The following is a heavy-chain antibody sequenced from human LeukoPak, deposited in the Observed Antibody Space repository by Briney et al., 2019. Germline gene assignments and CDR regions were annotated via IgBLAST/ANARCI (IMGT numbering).Heavy chain of an antibody. Sequence: ASVTVSCKASGYTFTGYYMHWVRQAPGQGLEWMGWINPNSGGTNYAQKFQGRVTMTRDTSISTAYMELSRLRSDDTAVYYCARSPLTKLRGGTIPHFGYWGQGTLVTVSS. V-gene: IGHV1-2*02. CDR2: INPNSGGT. CDR1: GYTFTGYY. J-gene: IGHJ4*02. D-gene: IGHD4-23*01. CDR3: ARSPLTKLRGGTIPHFGY.